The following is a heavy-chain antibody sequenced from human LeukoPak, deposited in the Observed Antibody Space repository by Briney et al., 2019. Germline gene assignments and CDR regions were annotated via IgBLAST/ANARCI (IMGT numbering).Heavy chain of an antibody. CDR1: GFTFSIYS. CDR3: AREPTPMIL. CDR2: ISSTSAYI. Sequence: GGSLRLSRAASGFTFSIYSMNWVRQTPGKGLEWVSSISSTSAYIYYADSVKGRFTISRDNAKNSLYLQMSSLSAEDTAVYYCAREPTPMILWGQGTLVTVSS. V-gene: IGHV3-21*01. D-gene: IGHD5-18*01. J-gene: IGHJ4*02.